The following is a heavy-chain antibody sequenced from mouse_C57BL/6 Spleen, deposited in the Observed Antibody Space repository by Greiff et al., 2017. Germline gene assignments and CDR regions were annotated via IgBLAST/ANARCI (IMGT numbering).Heavy chain of an antibody. CDR1: GYTFTSYW. CDR2: IDPNSGGT. J-gene: IGHJ2*01. Sequence: VQLQQSGAELVKPGASVKLSCKASGYTFTSYWMHWVKQRPGRGLEWIGRIDPNSGGTKYNEKFKSKATLTVDKPSSTAYMQLSSLTSEDSAVYYCASRYDYDEGYFDYWGQGTTLTVSS. D-gene: IGHD2-4*01. V-gene: IGHV1-72*01. CDR3: ASRYDYDEGYFDY.